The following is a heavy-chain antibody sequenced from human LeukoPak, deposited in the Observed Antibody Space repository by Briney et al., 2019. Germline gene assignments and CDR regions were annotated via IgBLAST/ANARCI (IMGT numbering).Heavy chain of an antibody. CDR1: GFTFTSYA. D-gene: IGHD2-2*01. Sequence: GGPMRLSCVASGFTFTSYAMSWLRQAPEKGLEYVSSISSANHMYYADSVKGRFTISRDNAKNSLFLQMNNLRGEDTAVYYCTREDCSNVRCYGASDAWGQGTLVTVSS. CDR2: ISSANHM. CDR3: TREDCSNVRCYGASDA. V-gene: IGHV3-69-1*01. J-gene: IGHJ5*02.